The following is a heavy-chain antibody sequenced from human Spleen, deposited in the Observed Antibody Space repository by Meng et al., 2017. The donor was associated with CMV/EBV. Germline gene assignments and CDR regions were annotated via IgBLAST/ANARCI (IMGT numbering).Heavy chain of an antibody. J-gene: IGHJ4*02. V-gene: IGHV4-34*01. CDR3: ARARDFRSLGTYYYGSGSYYRASYFDY. Sequence: IRQPPGKGLEWIGEINHSGSTNYNPSLKSRVTISVDTSKNQFSLKLSSVTAADTAVYYCARARDFRSLGTYYYGSGSYYRASYFDYWGQGTLVTVSS. D-gene: IGHD3-10*01. CDR2: INHSGST.